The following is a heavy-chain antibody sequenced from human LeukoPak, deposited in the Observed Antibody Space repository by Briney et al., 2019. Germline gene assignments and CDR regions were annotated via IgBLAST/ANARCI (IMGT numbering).Heavy chain of an antibody. J-gene: IGHJ4*02. CDR3: ANREYHLPALY. CDR2: ISYDGSNK. V-gene: IGHV3-30*04. CDR1: GFTFSSYA. Sequence: PGRSLRLSCAASGFTFSSYAMHWVRQAPGKGLEWVAVISYDGSNKYYADSVKGRFTISRDNSKNTLYLQMNSLRAEDTAVYYCANREYHLPALYWGQGTLVTVSS. D-gene: IGHD2-2*01.